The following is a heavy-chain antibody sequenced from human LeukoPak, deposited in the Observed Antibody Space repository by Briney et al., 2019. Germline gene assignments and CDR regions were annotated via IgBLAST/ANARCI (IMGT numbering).Heavy chain of an antibody. CDR1: GGSISSGGYS. CDR3: ARVYSGSSKAFDI. CDR2: IYHSGST. Sequence: PSQTLSLTCAVSGGSISSGGYSWSWIRQPPGKGLEWIGYIYHSGSTYYNPSLKSRVTISVDTSKNQFSLKLSSVTVADTAVYYGARVYSGSSKAFDIWGQGTMVTVSS. V-gene: IGHV4-30-2*01. J-gene: IGHJ3*02. D-gene: IGHD1-26*01.